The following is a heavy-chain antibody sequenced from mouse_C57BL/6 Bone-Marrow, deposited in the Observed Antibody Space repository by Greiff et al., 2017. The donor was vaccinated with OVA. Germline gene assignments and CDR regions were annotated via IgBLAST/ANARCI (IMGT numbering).Heavy chain of an antibody. CDR1: GFTFSSYA. V-gene: IGHV5-4*01. Sequence: EVQRVESGGGLVKPGGSLKLSCAASGFTFSSYAMSWVRQTPETRLEWVATISDGGSYTYYPDNVKGRFTIARDNAKNNLYLQMSHLKSEDTAMYYCARDQDDGYYCAMDYWGQGTSVTVSS. CDR2: ISDGGSYT. D-gene: IGHD2-3*01. CDR3: ARDQDDGYYCAMDY. J-gene: IGHJ4*01.